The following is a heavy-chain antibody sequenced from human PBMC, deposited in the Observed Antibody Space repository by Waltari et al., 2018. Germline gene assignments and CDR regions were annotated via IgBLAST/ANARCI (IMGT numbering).Heavy chain of an antibody. J-gene: IGHJ6*03. V-gene: IGHV4-39*01. Sequence: QLQLQESGPGLVKPSETLSLTCTVSGGSISSSSYYWGWIRQPPGKGLEWIGSIYYSGSTYSNPSLKSRVTISVDTSKNQFSLKLSSVTAADTAVYYCASLAGDRANYYYYYMDVWGKGTTVTVSS. CDR1: GGSISSSSYY. CDR2: IYYSGST. CDR3: ASLAGDRANYYYYYMDV. D-gene: IGHD3-16*01.